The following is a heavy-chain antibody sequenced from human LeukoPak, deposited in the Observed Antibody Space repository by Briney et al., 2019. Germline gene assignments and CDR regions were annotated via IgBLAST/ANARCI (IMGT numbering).Heavy chain of an antibody. CDR3: ARKVGVVPAAIPDGRYYYYYMDV. J-gene: IGHJ6*03. CDR2: IYTSGST. D-gene: IGHD2-2*01. V-gene: IGHV4-61*02. CDR1: GGSISSGSYY. Sequence: SETLSLTCTVSGGSISSGSYYWSWIRQPAGKGLEWIGRIYTSGSTNYNPSLKSRVTISVDTSKNQFSLKLSSVTAADTAVYYCARKVGVVPAAIPDGRYYYYYMDVWGKGTTVTVSS.